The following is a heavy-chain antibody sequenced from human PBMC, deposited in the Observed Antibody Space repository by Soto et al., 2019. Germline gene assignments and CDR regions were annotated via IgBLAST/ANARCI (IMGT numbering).Heavy chain of an antibody. J-gene: IGHJ5*02. CDR1: DGPFY. V-gene: IGHV4-34*01. D-gene: IGHD3-9*01. CDR2: ISLRGST. CDR3: ARGVVLRFYDSSRKRFDP. Sequence: PSETLSLTCTVYDGPFYWTWLRQPPGKGLEWIGEISLRGSTNYNPSLQSRATISVDTSKNQCSLRLKSVTAADTAVYYCARGVVLRFYDSSRKRFDPWGPGTLVTVSS.